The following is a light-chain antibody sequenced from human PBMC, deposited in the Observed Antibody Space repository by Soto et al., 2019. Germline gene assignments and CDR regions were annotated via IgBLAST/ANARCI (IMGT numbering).Light chain of an antibody. CDR3: SSYTRSSNYV. CDR1: GSDVGGYDY. J-gene: IGLJ1*01. CDR2: EVT. Sequence: QSVLTQPASVSGSPGQSITISCTGTGSDVGGYDYVSWYQHHPGKAPKVMIYEVTNRPSGVSNRFSGSKSGNTASLTIPGLLAEDEADYYCSSYTRSSNYVFGNGTKVTV. V-gene: IGLV2-14*01.